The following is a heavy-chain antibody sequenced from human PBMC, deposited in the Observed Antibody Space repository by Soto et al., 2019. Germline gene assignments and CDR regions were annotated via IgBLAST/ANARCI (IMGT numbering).Heavy chain of an antibody. CDR1: GYTFTGYY. J-gene: IGHJ4*02. CDR3: ARGPTPMVRGDKYYFDY. CDR2: INPNSGGT. V-gene: IGHV1-2*04. Sequence: ASVKVSCKASGYTFTGYYMHWVRQAPGQGLEWMGWINPNSGGTNYAQKFQGWVTMTRDTSISTAYMELSRLRSDDTAVYYCARGPTPMVRGDKYYFDYWGQGTLVTVSS. D-gene: IGHD3-10*01.